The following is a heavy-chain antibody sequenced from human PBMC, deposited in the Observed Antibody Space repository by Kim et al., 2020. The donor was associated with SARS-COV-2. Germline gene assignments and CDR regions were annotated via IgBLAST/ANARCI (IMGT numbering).Heavy chain of an antibody. D-gene: IGHD3-3*01. V-gene: IGHV4-31*03. CDR2: IYYSGST. J-gene: IGHJ4*02. Sequence: SETLSLTCTVSGGSISSGGYYWSWIRQRPGKGLEGIGYIYYSGSTYYNPSLKSRVTISVDTSKNQFSLKLSSVTAADTAVYYCARGGITIFGVVTAFDSWGQGTLVTVSS. CDR1: GGSISSGGYY. CDR3: ARGGITIFGVVTAFDS.